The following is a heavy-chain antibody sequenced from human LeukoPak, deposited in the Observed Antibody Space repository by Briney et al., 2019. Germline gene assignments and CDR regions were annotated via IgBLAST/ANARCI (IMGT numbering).Heavy chain of an antibody. Sequence: SETLSLTCTVSGGSISSYYWSWIRQAPGKGLEWIGCIHYSGSTKYNPSLKSRVTISVDTSKNQFSLKLSSVTAADTAVYYCARVRDRSSYFYDLDYWGQGTLVTVSS. V-gene: IGHV4-59*01. D-gene: IGHD3-22*01. CDR1: GGSISSYY. CDR3: ARVRDRSSYFYDLDY. CDR2: IHYSGST. J-gene: IGHJ4*02.